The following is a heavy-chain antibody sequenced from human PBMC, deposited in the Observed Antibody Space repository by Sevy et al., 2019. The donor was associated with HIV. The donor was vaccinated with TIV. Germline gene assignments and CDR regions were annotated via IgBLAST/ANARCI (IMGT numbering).Heavy chain of an antibody. CDR3: GRTSPRGGFDY. V-gene: IGHV1-46*03. CDR2: INPSDVST. D-gene: IGHD3-16*01. Sequence: ASVKVSCNASGYTFTNYYMHWVRQAPGQGLEWMGIINPSDVSTIDAQKFQGRVTMTRDTSTSTVYMELSSLRSDDTAVYYCGRTSPRGGFDYWGQGALVTVSS. J-gene: IGHJ4*02. CDR1: GYTFTNYY.